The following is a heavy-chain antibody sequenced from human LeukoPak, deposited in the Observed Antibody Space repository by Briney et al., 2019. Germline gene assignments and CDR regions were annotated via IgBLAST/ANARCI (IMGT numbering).Heavy chain of an antibody. CDR2: ISSSSSYI. Sequence: PGGSLRLSCAASGFTFSSYSMNWVRQAPGKGLEWVSSISSSSSYIYYADSVKGRFTISRDNAKNSLYLQMNSLRAEDTAVYYCASSRIAVAGTVDYWGQGTLVTVSS. CDR3: ASSRIAVAGTVDY. D-gene: IGHD6-19*01. CDR1: GFTFSSYS. J-gene: IGHJ4*02. V-gene: IGHV3-21*04.